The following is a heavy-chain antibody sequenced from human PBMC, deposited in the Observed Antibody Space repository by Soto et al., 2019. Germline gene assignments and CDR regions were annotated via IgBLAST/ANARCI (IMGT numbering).Heavy chain of an antibody. V-gene: IGHV4-31*03. J-gene: IGHJ4*02. Sequence: TLSLTGTVSGGSISSGDYYWSWIRQLPGKGLEWIGYIYYSGSTYYNPSLRSRVTISVDTSKNQFSLKLSSVTAADTAVYYCAGERCNCGGDCSFVPGPGYFDDWGQGSLVTVSS. CDR3: AGERCNCGGDCSFVPGPGYFDD. CDR1: GGSISSGDYY. CDR2: IYYSGST. D-gene: IGHD2-21*02.